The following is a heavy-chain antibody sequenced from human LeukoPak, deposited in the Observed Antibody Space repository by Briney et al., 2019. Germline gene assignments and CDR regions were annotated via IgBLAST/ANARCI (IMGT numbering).Heavy chain of an antibody. D-gene: IGHD2-2*01. J-gene: IGHJ6*03. CDR2: IYSGGST. CDR1: GFTVSSNY. V-gene: IGHV3-53*01. Sequence: TGGSLGLSCAASGFTVSSNYMSWVRQAPGKGLEWVSVIYSGGSTYYADSVKGRFTISRDNSKNTLYLQMNSLRAEDTAVYYCARGREGYCSSTSCYRRYYYYYMDVWGKGTTVTVSS. CDR3: ARGREGYCSSTSCYRRYYYYYMDV.